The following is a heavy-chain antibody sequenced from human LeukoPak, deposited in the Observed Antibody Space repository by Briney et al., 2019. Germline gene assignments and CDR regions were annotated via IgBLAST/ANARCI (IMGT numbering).Heavy chain of an antibody. CDR2: IKQDGNEK. CDR1: GFRFNTYW. V-gene: IGHV3-7*01. Sequence: GGSLRLSCAASGFRFNTYWMSWVRQAPGKGLEWVANIKQDGNEKYYADSVKGRFTISRDNGKNSLELQMNSLRANDTAVYYCARVYYSSSYDYWYFDPWGRGTLVTVSS. D-gene: IGHD6-13*01. J-gene: IGHJ2*01. CDR3: ARVYYSSSYDYWYFDP.